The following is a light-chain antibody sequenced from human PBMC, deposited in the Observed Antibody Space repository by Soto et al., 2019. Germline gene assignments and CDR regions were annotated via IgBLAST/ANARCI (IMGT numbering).Light chain of an antibody. Sequence: DIQMTQSPSTLSSSVGDIFTITCRASQSISSWLAWYQQKPGKAPKLLIYHAYSLESGVPSRFSGSESGTEFTLTINSLQPDDFATYYCQQYNSYPWTFGQGTKVDIK. V-gene: IGKV1-5*01. CDR2: HAY. CDR3: QQYNSYPWT. CDR1: QSISSW. J-gene: IGKJ1*01.